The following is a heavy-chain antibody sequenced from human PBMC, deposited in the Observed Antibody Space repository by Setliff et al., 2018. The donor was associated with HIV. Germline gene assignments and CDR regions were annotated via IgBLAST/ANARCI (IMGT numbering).Heavy chain of an antibody. V-gene: IGHV1-46*01. J-gene: IGHJ1*01. CDR2: INPSSGST. CDR3: ARDPAPSSSASYFQH. Sequence: GASVKVSCKASGYTFTSYYMHWVRQAPGQGLEWMGIINPSSGSTTYAQKFQGRVTMTRDTSTSTVYMALSSLRSEDTAVYYCARDPAPSSSASYFQHWGQGTPVTVSS. D-gene: IGHD6-6*01. CDR1: GYTFTSYY.